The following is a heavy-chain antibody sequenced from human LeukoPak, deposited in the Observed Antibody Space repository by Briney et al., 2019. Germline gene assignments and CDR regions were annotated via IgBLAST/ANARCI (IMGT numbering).Heavy chain of an antibody. J-gene: IGHJ4*02. D-gene: IGHD1-7*01. CDR1: GYSFTDYY. CDR3: AREDNWNYVLDY. CDR2: ISAYNGNT. Sequence: ASVKVSCKAPGYSFTDYYMHWVRQAPGQGLEWMGWISAYNGNTNYAQKLQGRVTMTTDTSTSTAYMELRSLRSDDTAVYYCAREDNWNYVLDYWGQGTLVTVSS. V-gene: IGHV1-18*04.